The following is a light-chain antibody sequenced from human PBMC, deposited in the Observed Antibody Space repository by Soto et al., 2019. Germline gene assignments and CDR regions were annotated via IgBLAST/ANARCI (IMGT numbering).Light chain of an antibody. V-gene: IGKV3-20*01. Sequence: EIVLTQSPGTLSLSPGERATLSCRASQNISSNNLAWYQQKPGQAPRLLIYGASSRATGTPDRFSGSGSGTDFTLTMTRLEPEDFAGFYWQQDGSSSSFGQGTTLEI. CDR3: QQDGSSSS. CDR2: GAS. CDR1: QNISSNN. J-gene: IGKJ2*01.